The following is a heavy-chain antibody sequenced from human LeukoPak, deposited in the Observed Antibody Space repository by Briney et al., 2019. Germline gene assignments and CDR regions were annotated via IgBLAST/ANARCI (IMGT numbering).Heavy chain of an antibody. CDR1: GFTVSSNY. CDR3: ASAKTPNPHNYYDSSGYYYPGY. CDR2: IYSGGST. Sequence: GGSLRFSCAASGFTVSSNYMSWVRQAPGKGLEWVSVIYSGGSTYYADSVKGRFTISRDNSKNTLYLQMNSLRAEDTAVYYCASAKTPNPHNYYDSSGYYYPGYWGQGTLVTVSS. V-gene: IGHV3-66*02. J-gene: IGHJ4*02. D-gene: IGHD3-22*01.